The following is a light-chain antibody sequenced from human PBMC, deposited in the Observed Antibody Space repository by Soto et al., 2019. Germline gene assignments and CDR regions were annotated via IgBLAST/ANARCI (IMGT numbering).Light chain of an antibody. CDR3: TSYSSTSFYV. J-gene: IGLJ1*01. Sequence: QSALTQPASVSGSPGQSITISCIGSSSDIAGFNYISWFHHHPGKAPKLLIYQVTARPSGVSNRFSGSKFGNTASLTISGLQPDDEADYYCTSYSSTSFYVFGPGTKLTVL. CDR2: QVT. CDR1: SSDIAGFNY. V-gene: IGLV2-14*01.